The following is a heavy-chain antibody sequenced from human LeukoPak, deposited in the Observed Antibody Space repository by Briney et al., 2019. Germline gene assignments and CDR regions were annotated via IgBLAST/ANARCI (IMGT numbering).Heavy chain of an antibody. D-gene: IGHD2/OR15-2a*01. V-gene: IGHV3-74*03. CDR2: IDSDGSNT. CDR3: ARTVYYNRDDAFYRNFDS. J-gene: IGHJ4*02. CDR1: GLDFSKYW. Sequence: GGSLRLSCAASGLDFSKYWMHCAREGPGKGLVCVLRIDSDGSNTAFADSVKGRFTISRDNAKNALFLQKNSLRVEDTAVYYCARTVYYNRDDAFYRNFDSWGQGTLVTVSS.